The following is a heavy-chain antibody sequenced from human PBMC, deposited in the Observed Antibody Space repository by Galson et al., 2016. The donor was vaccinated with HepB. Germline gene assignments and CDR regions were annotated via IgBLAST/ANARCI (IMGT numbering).Heavy chain of an antibody. D-gene: IGHD1-26*01. CDR3: AGSYSGRKGASDI. J-gene: IGHJ3*02. CDR2: ISGNGVRT. CDR1: GITFSTHA. V-gene: IGHV3-23*01. Sequence: SLRLSCAASGITFSTHAMNWVRQAPGKGLEWVSVISGNGVRTYYADSVKGRFTISRDNSKNTVDLQMNSLRAEDAAVYYCAGSYSGRKGASDIWGQGTMVTVSS.